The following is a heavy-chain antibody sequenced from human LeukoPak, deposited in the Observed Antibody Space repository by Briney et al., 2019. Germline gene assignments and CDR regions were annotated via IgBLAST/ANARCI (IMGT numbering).Heavy chain of an antibody. J-gene: IGHJ6*02. CDR3: AKQLTYGDYPNYDYYGMDV. CDR2: ITWNSNHI. V-gene: IGHV3-9*01. CDR1: GFTFDDSA. D-gene: IGHD4-17*01. Sequence: PGRSLRLSCAASGFTFDDSAMHWVRRAPGKGLEWVSGITWNSNHIGYADSVKGRFTISRDNAKNSLYLQMSSLRGEDTALYYCAKQLTYGDYPNYDYYGMDVWGQGTTVTVSS.